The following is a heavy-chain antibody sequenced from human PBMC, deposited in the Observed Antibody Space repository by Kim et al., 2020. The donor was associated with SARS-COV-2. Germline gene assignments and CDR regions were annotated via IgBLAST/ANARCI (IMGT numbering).Heavy chain of an antibody. V-gene: IGHV3-21*01. D-gene: IGHD2-2*02. CDR1: GFTFSSYS. J-gene: IGHJ6*02. Sequence: GGSLRLSCAASGFTFSSYSMNWVRQAPGKGLEWVSSISSSSSYIYYADSVKGRFTISRDNAKNSLYLQMNSLRAEDTAVYYCARWGPQWISAAIPYYYGMDVWGQGTTVTVSS. CDR3: ARWGPQWISAAIPYYYGMDV. CDR2: ISSSSSYI.